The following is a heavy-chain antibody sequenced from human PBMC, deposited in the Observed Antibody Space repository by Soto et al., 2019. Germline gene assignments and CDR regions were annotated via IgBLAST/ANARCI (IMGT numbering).Heavy chain of an antibody. Sequence: HPTGSHRLSCAGTRVNFDDFAMHWVRQAPRKRLEWVSGITWYSRVLAYADSVKGRFTIYRDNARNSLYLQIDSLRDEDTALYYCAKGGYDLWSAYYFDSWGEGIVVTGAS. J-gene: IGHJ4*02. CDR3: AKGGYDLWSAYYFDS. CDR1: RVNFDDFA. V-gene: IGHV3-9*01. D-gene: IGHD3-3*01. CDR2: ITWYSRVL.